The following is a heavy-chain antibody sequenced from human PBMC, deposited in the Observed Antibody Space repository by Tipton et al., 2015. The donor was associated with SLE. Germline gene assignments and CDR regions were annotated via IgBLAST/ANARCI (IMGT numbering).Heavy chain of an antibody. D-gene: IGHD1-26*01. Sequence: TLSLTCTVSGASLSSGGDFWSWIRQSAGKGLEWIGRIYTTGSTNYNPSLQSRVTISRDPSKNQFSLKLSSATAADTAVYYCARDQVGVGDFGYWGQGTLVTVSS. V-gene: IGHV4-61*02. J-gene: IGHJ4*02. CDR1: GASLSSGGDF. CDR2: IYTTGST. CDR3: ARDQVGVGDFGY.